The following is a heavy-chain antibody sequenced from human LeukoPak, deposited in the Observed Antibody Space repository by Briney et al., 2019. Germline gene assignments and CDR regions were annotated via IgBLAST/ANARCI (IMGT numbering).Heavy chain of an antibody. V-gene: IGHV3-48*04. CDR2: MSRGGVTI. CDR1: GYTFSSYS. CDR3: ARERAGDPGGEEVFGAAPYDY. J-gene: IGHJ4*02. D-gene: IGHD3-3*01. Sequence: GGSLRLSCAASGYTFSSYSINWVRQAPGRGLEWISAMSRGGVTIYYADSVKGRFTISRDDARNSVFLQMTSLRPDDTAIYYCARERAGDPGGEEVFGAAPYDYWGQGTLVTVSS.